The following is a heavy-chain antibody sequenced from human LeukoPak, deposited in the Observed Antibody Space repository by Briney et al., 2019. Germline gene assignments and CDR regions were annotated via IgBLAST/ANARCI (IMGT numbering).Heavy chain of an antibody. J-gene: IGHJ5*02. D-gene: IGHD1-26*01. CDR2: IYHSGST. V-gene: IGHV4-38-2*02. CDR1: GYSISSGYY. CDR3: ARDVKWELVRWFDP. Sequence: SETLSLTCAVSGYSISSGYYWGWIRQPPGKGLEWIGSIYHSGSTYYNPSHKSRVTISVDTSKNQFSLKLSSVTAADTAVYYCARDVKWELVRWFDPWGQGTLVTVSS.